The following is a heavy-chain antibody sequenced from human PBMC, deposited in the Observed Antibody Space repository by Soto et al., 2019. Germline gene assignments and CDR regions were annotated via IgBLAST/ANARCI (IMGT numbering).Heavy chain of an antibody. J-gene: IGHJ4*02. CDR2: ISADGART. Sequence: GGSLRLSCAASGFTFSSYSMTWVRQGPEKGLEWVSEISADGARTYYTDSVKGRFTVSRDNSKNTVYLQMNSLRAEDTAVYYCAQNFDYWGQGTLVTVSS. CDR3: AQNFDY. CDR1: GFTFSSYS. V-gene: IGHV3-23*01.